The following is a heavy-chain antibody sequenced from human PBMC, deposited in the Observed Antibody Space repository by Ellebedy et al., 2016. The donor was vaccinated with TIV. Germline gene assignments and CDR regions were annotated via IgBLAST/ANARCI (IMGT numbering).Heavy chain of an antibody. CDR3: ARAMATISPTTY. CDR1: GYSFTSYW. CDR2: IYPGDSDT. J-gene: IGHJ4*02. V-gene: IGHV5-51*01. Sequence: GGSLRLXXKGSGYSFTSYWIGWVRQMPGKGLEWMGIIYPGDSDTRYSPSFQGQVTISADKSISTAYLQWSSLKASDTAMYYCARAMATISPTTYWGQGTLVTVSS. D-gene: IGHD5-24*01.